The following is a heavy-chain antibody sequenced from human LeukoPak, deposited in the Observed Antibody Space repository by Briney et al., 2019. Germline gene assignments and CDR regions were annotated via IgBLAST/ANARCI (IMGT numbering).Heavy chain of an antibody. CDR3: ARGLRLPSRSTPAVPHV. CDR2: INHSETT. CDR1: GGSFSDYY. Sequence: SETLSLTCAVYGGSFSDYYWNWIRQPPGKGLEWIGEINHSETTNYNPSLKSRVTISVDTSKNQFSLRLSAVTAADTAVYHCARGLRLPSRSTPAVPHVWGKGTTVTVSA. J-gene: IGHJ6*04. V-gene: IGHV4-34*01. D-gene: IGHD2/OR15-2a*01.